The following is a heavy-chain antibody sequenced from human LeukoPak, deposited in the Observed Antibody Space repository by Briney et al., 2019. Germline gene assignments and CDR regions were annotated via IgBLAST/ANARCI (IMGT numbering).Heavy chain of an antibody. CDR2: ISYSGNI. V-gene: IGHV4-39*01. CDR3: ARLTDF. J-gene: IGHJ4*02. CDR1: GGSLIISNYY. Sequence: SETLSLTCTVSGGSLIISNYYWGWIRQSPGKGLECIGKISYSGNIYYNPSLRSRVHMSVDTSKNQFSLTLSSVTAADTAVYYCARLTDFWGQGILVTVSS.